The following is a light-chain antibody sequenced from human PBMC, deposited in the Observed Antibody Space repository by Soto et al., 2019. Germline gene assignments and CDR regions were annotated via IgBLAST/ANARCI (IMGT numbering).Light chain of an antibody. Sequence: DIQMAHAPASLSASVGDRAAITCRAAESISRHLNWYQQKPGRAPDLIIYAASTLQNGVTYRFTGSGSGKEFTITITGMQIEDFETHYCKKDYSTLATCGNGTRRALK. J-gene: IGKJ5*01. CDR1: ESISRH. CDR2: AAS. V-gene: IGKV1-39*01. CDR3: KKDYSTLAT.